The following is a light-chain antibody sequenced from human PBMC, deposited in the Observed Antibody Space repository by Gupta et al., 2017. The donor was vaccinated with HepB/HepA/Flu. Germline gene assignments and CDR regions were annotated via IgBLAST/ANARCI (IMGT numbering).Light chain of an antibody. CDR3: HQKYSNRTCT. J-gene: IGKJ1*01. V-gene: IGKV1-39*01. Sequence: DVQMTQSPSSLSASVGDRVTITCRASQSISSYLNWYQQKPGKAPTLLIYAASSLQSGVPSRFSGSGSGKDLALTLSSRQPEDYASYYYHQKYSNRTCTFGHGTKVDIK. CDR1: QSISSY. CDR2: AAS.